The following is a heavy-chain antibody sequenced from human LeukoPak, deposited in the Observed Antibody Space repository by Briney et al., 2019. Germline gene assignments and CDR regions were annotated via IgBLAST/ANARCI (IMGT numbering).Heavy chain of an antibody. CDR1: GFTFSSYA. Sequence: GGSLRLSCAASGFTFSSYAMSWVRQAPGKGLEWVSAISGSGGSTCYADSVKGRFTISRDNSKNTLYLQMNSLRAEDTAVYYCAKDRTRSATPNYFDYWGQGTLVTVSS. CDR3: AKDRTRSATPNYFDY. V-gene: IGHV3-23*01. J-gene: IGHJ4*02. CDR2: ISGSGGST. D-gene: IGHD1-14*01.